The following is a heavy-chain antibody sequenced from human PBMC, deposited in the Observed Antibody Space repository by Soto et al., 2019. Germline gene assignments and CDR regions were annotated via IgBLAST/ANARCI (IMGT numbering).Heavy chain of an antibody. J-gene: IGHJ4*02. V-gene: IGHV3-9*01. CDR3: AKDSSGWYYFDY. CDR2: ISWNSGSI. D-gene: IGHD6-19*01. CDR1: GFTFSSYG. Sequence: VQLVESGGGVVQPGRSLRLSCAASGFTFSSYGMHWVWQAPGRGLEWVSGISWNSGSIGYADSVKGRFTISRDNAKKSLYLQMNSLRAEDTALYYCAKDSSGWYYFDYWGQGTLVTVSS.